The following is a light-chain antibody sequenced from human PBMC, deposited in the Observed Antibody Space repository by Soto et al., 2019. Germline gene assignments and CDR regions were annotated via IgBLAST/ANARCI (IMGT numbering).Light chain of an antibody. CDR1: QSISSY. CDR2: AAS. CDR3: QQSYNPPLT. V-gene: IGKV1-39*01. Sequence: DIQMTQSPSSLSASVGDSVTITCRASQSISSYLNWYQQKPGKAPKLLIYAASSLQSGVPSRFSGSGSGTHFTLTISSLQPEDFATYHCQQSYNPPLTFGGGTKVEI. J-gene: IGKJ4*01.